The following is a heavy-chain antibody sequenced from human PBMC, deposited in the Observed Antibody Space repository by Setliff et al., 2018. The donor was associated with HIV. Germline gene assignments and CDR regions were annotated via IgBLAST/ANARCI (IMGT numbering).Heavy chain of an antibody. CDR1: GFNFTSYR. CDR2: ISISSSYM. CDR3: ARPLLRTNTVYGILGNWFDS. V-gene: IGHV3-21*04. D-gene: IGHD2-8*01. J-gene: IGHJ5*01. Sequence: PGGSLRLSCAASGFNFTSYRMAWVRQAPGKGLEWVSSISISSSYMYFADSVKGRFTISRDNAKNSLYLQMNSLRAEDTAVYYCARPLLRTNTVYGILGNWFDSWGRGTLVTVSS.